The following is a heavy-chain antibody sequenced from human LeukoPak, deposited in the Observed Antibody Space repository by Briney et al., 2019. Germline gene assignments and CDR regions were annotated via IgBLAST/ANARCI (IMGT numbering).Heavy chain of an antibody. CDR3: ARDLADTFDI. CDR2: IIPIFGTA. J-gene: IGHJ3*02. CDR1: GGTFSSYA. V-gene: IGHV1-69*05. D-gene: IGHD3-3*02. Sequence: ASVKVSCKASGGTFSSYAISWVRQAPGQGLEWMGGIIPIFGTANYAQKFQGRVTITTDESTSTAYMELSSLRSEDTAVYYCARDLADTFDIWGQGTMVTVSS.